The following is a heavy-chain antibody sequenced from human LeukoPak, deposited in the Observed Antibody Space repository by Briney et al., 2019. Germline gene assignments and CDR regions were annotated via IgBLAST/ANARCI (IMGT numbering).Heavy chain of an antibody. D-gene: IGHD3-10*01. CDR3: ARHDRGSGSPYYFDY. J-gene: IGHJ4*02. CDR2: ISGGGGST. CDR1: GFPFSSYA. Sequence: GGSLRLSCVTSGFPFSSYAMSWVRQAPGKGLEWVAAISGGGGSTYYADSVKGRFTISRDNSKNTLYLQMNSLSADDTAVFYCARHDRGSGSPYYFDYWGQGTLVTVSP. V-gene: IGHV3-23*01.